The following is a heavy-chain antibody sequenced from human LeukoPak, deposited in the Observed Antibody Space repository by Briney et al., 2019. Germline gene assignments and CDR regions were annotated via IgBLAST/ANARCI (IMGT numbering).Heavy chain of an antibody. CDR2: INSDGRST. CDR1: GFTFSSNL. J-gene: IGHJ4*02. CDR3: ARISGWSAIDY. V-gene: IGHV3-74*01. D-gene: IGHD6-19*01. Sequence: GGSLRLSCAASGFTFSSNLMHWVRHGPGKGLVWVSHINSDGRSTRYADSVKGRFTISRDNAKNTVYLQMNSLRAEDTAVYYCARISGWSAIDYWGQGTLVTVSS.